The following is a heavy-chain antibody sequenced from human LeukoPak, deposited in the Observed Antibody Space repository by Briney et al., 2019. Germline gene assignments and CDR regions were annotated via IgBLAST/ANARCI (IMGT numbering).Heavy chain of an antibody. CDR3: ARGVLRRPTREYQRHGGWFDP. Sequence: PGGSLRLSCAASAFSFSRYWMTWVRQAPGKGLEWVAIIKHDGSEKSSVESVKGRFTISRDNTKNSLYLQMNSLRAEDTAVYYCARGVLRRPTREYQRHGGWFDPWGQGTLVTVSS. CDR2: IKHDGSEK. D-gene: IGHD1-1*01. V-gene: IGHV3-7*03. J-gene: IGHJ5*02. CDR1: AFSFSRYW.